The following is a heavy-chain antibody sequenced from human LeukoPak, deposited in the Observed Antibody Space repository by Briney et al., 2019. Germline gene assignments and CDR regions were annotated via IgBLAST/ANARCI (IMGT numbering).Heavy chain of an antibody. CDR3: ARRPHGVGWFDP. V-gene: IGHV4-59*08. Sequence: KPSETLSLTCTVSGXSISSYYWSWIRQPPGKGLEWIGIIYYSGSTNYNPSLKSRVTISVDTSKNQFSLKLSSVTAADTAVYYCARRPHGVGWFDPWGQGTLVTVSS. J-gene: IGHJ5*02. CDR1: GXSISSYY. CDR2: IYYSGST. D-gene: IGHD3-16*01.